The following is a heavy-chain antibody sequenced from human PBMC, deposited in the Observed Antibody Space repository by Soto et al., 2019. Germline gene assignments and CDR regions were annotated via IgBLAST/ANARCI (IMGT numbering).Heavy chain of an antibody. V-gene: IGHV4-59*12. CDR3: ARSVKDSSGSRIWFDP. Sequence: PSETLSLTCTVSGGSISSYYWSWIRQPPGKGLEWIGYIYYSGSTNYNPSLKSRVTISVDTSKNQFSLRVSSVTAADTAVYYCARSVKDSSGSRIWFDPWGQGTLVTVSS. D-gene: IGHD6-19*01. CDR2: IYYSGST. CDR1: GGSISSYY. J-gene: IGHJ5*02.